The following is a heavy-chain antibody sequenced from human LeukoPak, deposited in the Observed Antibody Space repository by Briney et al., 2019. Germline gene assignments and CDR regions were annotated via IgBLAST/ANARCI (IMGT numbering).Heavy chain of an antibody. V-gene: IGHV4-59*01. CDR2: IYYSGST. J-gene: IGHJ3*02. D-gene: IGHD3-22*01. CDR3: AREGWYYYDSSGENAFDI. Sequence: SDTLSLTCTVSGGSISSYYWSWIRQPPGKGLEWIGYIYYSGSTNYNPSLKSRVTISVDTSKNQFSLKLSSVTAADTAVYYCAREGWYYYDSSGENAFDIWGQGTMVTVSS. CDR1: GGSISSYY.